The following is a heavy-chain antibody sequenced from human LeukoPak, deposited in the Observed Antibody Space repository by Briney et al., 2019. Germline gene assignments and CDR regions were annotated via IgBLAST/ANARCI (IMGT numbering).Heavy chain of an antibody. D-gene: IGHD4-23*01. CDR2: ISAYNGNT. V-gene: IGHV1-18*01. J-gene: IGHJ4*02. CDR1: GYTFTSYG. Sequence: GASVKVSCKASGYTFTSYGISWVRQPPGQGLEWMGWISAYNGNTNYAQKLQGRVTMTTDTSTSTAYMELRSLRSDDTAVYYCARILIPQYPGISESNSFDYWGQGTLVTVSS. CDR3: ARILIPQYPGISESNSFDY.